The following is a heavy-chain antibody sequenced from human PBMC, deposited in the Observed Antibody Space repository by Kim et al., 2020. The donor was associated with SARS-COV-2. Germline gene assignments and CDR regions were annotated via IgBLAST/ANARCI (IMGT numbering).Heavy chain of an antibody. CDR3: AKARGYSYGFFFGGTYY. CDR2: IWYDGSNK. V-gene: IGHV3-33*06. Sequence: GGSLRLSCAASGFTFSSYAMHWVRQAPGKGLEWVAVIWYDGSNKYYAVSVKGRFTISRDNSKNTLYLQMNSLRAEDTAVYYCAKARGYSYGFFFGGTYY. CDR1: GFTFSSYA. D-gene: IGHD5-18*01. J-gene: IGHJ6*01.